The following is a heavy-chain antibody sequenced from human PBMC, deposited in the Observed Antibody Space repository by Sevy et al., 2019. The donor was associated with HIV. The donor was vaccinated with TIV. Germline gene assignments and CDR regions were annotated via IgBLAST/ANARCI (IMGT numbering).Heavy chain of an antibody. CDR1: GFTFSSYE. V-gene: IGHV3-48*03. CDR3: ARDYYGSGSQGGRDAFDI. J-gene: IGHJ3*02. D-gene: IGHD3-10*01. CDR2: ISSSGSTI. Sequence: GGSLRLSCAASGFTFSSYEMNWVRQAPGKGLEWVSYISSSGSTIYYADSVKGRFTISRDNAKNSLYLQMNSLRAEDTAVYYCARDYYGSGSQGGRDAFDICGQGTMVTVSS.